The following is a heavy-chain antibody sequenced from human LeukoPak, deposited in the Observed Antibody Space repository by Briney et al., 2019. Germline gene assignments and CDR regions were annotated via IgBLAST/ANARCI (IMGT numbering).Heavy chain of an antibody. CDR1: GHSISSGYY. V-gene: IGHV4-38-2*02. CDR3: ASGYDFLTGYYGTLGY. Sequence: PSETLSLTCTVSGHSISSGYYWGWIRQPPGKGLEWIGSIYHSGGTYYNPSLKSRVTISVDTSKNQFSLKLSSVTAADTAVYYCASGYDFLTGYYGTLGYWGQGTLVTVSS. J-gene: IGHJ4*02. D-gene: IGHD3-9*01. CDR2: IYHSGGT.